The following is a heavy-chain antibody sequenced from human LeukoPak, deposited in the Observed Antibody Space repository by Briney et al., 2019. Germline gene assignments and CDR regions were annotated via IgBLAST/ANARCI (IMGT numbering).Heavy chain of an antibody. CDR3: ASKGDGYCRSTNCQGAFDL. V-gene: IGHV1-2*02. CDR2: INPNSGGT. D-gene: IGHD2-2*01. J-gene: IGHJ3*01. CDR1: GYTYTDYY. Sequence: GASVNVSCKTSGYTYTDYYMLWVRQAPGQGVEWLGWINPNSGGTSYAQKFQDRVTMTRDTSISTAYMDLSRLRTDDTAVYYCASKGDGYCRSTNCQGAFDLGGQGTMVTVSS.